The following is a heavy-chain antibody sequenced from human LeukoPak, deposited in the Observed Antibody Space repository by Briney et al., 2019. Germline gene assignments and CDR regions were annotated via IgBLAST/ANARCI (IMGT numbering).Heavy chain of an antibody. CDR3: ARVHSSTWSPHFDN. Sequence: GGSLRLSCAASGFTFSIFWMSWVRQAPGRGLEWVANINQDGGVIYYVDSVKGRFAVSRDNTKSALSLQMNSLRVADTAVYFCARVHSSTWSPHFDNWGQGMLVTVSS. V-gene: IGHV3-7*05. D-gene: IGHD6-13*01. J-gene: IGHJ4*02. CDR2: INQDGGVI. CDR1: GFTFSIFW.